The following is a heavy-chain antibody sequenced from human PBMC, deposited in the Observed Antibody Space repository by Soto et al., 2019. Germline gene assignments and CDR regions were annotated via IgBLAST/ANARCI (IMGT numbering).Heavy chain of an antibody. Sequence: QVQLVESGGGVVQPGRSLRLSCAASGFTFSSYGMHWVRQAPGKGLEWVAVISYDGSNKYYADSVKGRFTISRDNSKNTLYLQMNSLRAEDTAVYYCANAARFSLPFDYWGQGTLVPVSS. CDR2: ISYDGSNK. CDR1: GFTFSSYG. CDR3: ANAARFSLPFDY. D-gene: IGHD3-3*01. J-gene: IGHJ4*02. V-gene: IGHV3-30*18.